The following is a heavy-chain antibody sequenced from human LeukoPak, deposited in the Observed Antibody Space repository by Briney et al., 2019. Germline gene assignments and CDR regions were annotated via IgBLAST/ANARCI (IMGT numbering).Heavy chain of an antibody. J-gene: IGHJ4*02. CDR2: ISPNGQTV. CDR3: AKAFTALVFFEY. Sequence: GGSLRLSRAASGFAFSDHYMTWVRQAPGKGREWVAYISPNGQTVYYGDSLRGRVTISRDNAKSSLFLQMNNLGAEDTAVYYCAKAFTALVFFEYWGQGTLVTVSS. CDR1: GFAFSDHY. D-gene: IGHD5-18*01. V-gene: IGHV3-11*01.